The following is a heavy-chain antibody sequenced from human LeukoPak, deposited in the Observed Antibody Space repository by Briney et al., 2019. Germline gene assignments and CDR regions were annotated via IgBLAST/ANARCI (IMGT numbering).Heavy chain of an antibody. Sequence: GSSVKVSCKASGGTFSSYAISWVRQAPGQGLEWMGRIIPILGIANYAQKFQGRVTITADKSTSTAYMELSSLRSEDTAVYYCAREYSRGYFDYWGQGTLVTVSS. CDR2: IIPILGIA. CDR3: AREYSRGYFDY. V-gene: IGHV1-69*04. D-gene: IGHD6-13*01. J-gene: IGHJ4*02. CDR1: GGTFSSYA.